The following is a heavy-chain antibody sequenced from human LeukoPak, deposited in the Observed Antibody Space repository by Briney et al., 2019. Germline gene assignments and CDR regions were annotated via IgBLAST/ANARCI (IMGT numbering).Heavy chain of an antibody. CDR1: GFTVSSNY. D-gene: IGHD3-22*01. V-gene: IGHV4-34*01. CDR3: ARGPLSEDYYDSSGYYYLSY. J-gene: IGHJ4*02. Sequence: GSLRLSCAASGFTVSSNYMSWVRQAPGKGLEWIGEINHSGSTNYNPSLKSRVTISVDTSKNQFSLKLSSVTAADTAVYYCARGPLSEDYYDSSGYYYLSYWGQGTLVTVSS. CDR2: INHSGST.